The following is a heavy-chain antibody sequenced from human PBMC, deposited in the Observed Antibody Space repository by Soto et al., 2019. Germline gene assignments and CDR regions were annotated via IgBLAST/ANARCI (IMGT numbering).Heavy chain of an antibody. CDR3: TRAGASDWNYVSTSS. D-gene: IGHD1-7*01. CDR1: GGTFSSYA. J-gene: IGHJ4*02. V-gene: IGHV1-69*13. Sequence: ASVKVSCKASGGTFSSYAISWVRQAPGQGLEWMGGIIPIFGTANYAQKFQGRVTITADESTSTAYMELRSLTSDDTAVYYRTRAGASDWNYVSTSSWGQGTLVTVSS. CDR2: IIPIFGTA.